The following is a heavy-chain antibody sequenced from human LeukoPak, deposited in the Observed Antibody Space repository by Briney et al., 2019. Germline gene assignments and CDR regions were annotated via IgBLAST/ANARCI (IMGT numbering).Heavy chain of an antibody. J-gene: IGHJ4*02. CDR2: ISYDGSNK. CDR1: GFTFSSNG. V-gene: IGHV3-30*19. CDR3: ARGEMATKYYFDY. Sequence: PGRSLRLSCAASGFTFSSNGMHWVRQAPGKGLEWVAVISYDGSNKYYADSVKGRFTISRDNSKNTLYLQMNSLRAEDTAVYYCARGEMATKYYFDYWGQGTLVTVSS. D-gene: IGHD5-24*01.